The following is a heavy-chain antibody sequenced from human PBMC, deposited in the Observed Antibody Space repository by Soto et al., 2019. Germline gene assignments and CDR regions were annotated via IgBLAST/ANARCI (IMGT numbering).Heavy chain of an antibody. CDR1: GFDFSAYS. Sequence: VRLSCAASGFDFSAYSLNWVRRGPGKGLEWVSSISSSATYIDYADSVKGRFTISRDNAKSSLYLQMNSLRAEDTGVYYCARYGYYYHSSAYSGYWGQGTPVTVSS. V-gene: IGHV3-21*06. CDR2: ISSSATYI. D-gene: IGHD3-22*01. J-gene: IGHJ4*02. CDR3: ARYGYYYHSSAYSGY.